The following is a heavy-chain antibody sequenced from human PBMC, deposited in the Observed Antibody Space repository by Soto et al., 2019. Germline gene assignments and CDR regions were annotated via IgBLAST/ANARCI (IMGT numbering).Heavy chain of an antibody. CDR3: SRGVGLNQLLFGSDR. V-gene: IGHV3-30*03. D-gene: IGHD2-21*01. J-gene: IGHJ5*02. CDR2: TSYDGSSE. Sequence: QVQLVASGGGVVQPGGSLTLSCTASGFFLSDYGIHWVRQAPGKGLEWVAATSYDGSSEYYADYVKDRFTNSRDNAKNTLYLHNKRLRVEDRAVYFCSRGVGLNQLLFGSDRWGQGTLVTVSS. CDR1: GFFLSDYG.